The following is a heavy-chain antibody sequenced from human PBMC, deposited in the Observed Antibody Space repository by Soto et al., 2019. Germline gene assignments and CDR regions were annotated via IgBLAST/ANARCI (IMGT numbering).Heavy chain of an antibody. D-gene: IGHD6-19*01. J-gene: IGHJ3*02. V-gene: IGHV1-3*01. CDR3: ASGNRWLVRSWEAEHDAFDI. Sequence: ASVKVSYKASGYTFTSYAMHWVRQAPGQRLEWMGWINAGNGNTKYSQKFQGRVTITRDTSASTAYMELSSLRSEDTAVYYCASGNRWLVRSWEAEHDAFDIWGQGTMVTVSS. CDR2: INAGNGNT. CDR1: GYTFTSYA.